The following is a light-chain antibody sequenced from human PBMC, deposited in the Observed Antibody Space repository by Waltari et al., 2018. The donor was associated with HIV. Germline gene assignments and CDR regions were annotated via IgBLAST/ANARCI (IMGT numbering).Light chain of an antibody. V-gene: IGLV2-14*03. J-gene: IGLJ3*02. CDR2: DAD. CDR3: ASFTGDSTVM. Sequence: AVTQPASVSAPPGQSTTISCTGGDSDFGLYNFVSWYQQHSGKPPKLILYDADIRASGVSYRFSGASSGNTASLTISGLRVEDEAHYYCASFTGDSTVMFGGGTEVTVL. CDR1: DSDFGLYNF.